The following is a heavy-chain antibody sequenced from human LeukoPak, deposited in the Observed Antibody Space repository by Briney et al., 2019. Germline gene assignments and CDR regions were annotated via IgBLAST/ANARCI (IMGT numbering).Heavy chain of an antibody. D-gene: IGHD6-19*01. J-gene: IGHJ4*02. CDR2: INPNSGGT. CDR1: GYTFTGYS. CDR3: ARALYEQWLVIDY. Sequence: ASVKVSSKASGYTFTGYSMHWVRQAPGQGLEWMGWINPNSGGTTYAQKFQGRVTMTRDTSISTAYMEMSRLRSDDTAVYYCARALYEQWLVIDYWGQGTLVTVSS. V-gene: IGHV1-2*02.